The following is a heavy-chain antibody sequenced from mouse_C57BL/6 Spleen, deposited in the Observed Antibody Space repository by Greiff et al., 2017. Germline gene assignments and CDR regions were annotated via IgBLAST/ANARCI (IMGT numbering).Heavy chain of an antibody. CDR2: ISSGGSYT. J-gene: IGHJ3*01. Sequence: EVKLMESGGDLVKPGGSLKLSCAASGFTFSSYGMSWVRQTPDKRLEWVATISSGGSYTYYPDSVKGRFTISRDNAKNTLYLQMSSLKSEDTAMYYCARLPSGDRFAYWGQGTLVTVSA. CDR1: GFTFSSYG. CDR3: ARLPSGDRFAY. D-gene: IGHD3-3*01. V-gene: IGHV5-6*01.